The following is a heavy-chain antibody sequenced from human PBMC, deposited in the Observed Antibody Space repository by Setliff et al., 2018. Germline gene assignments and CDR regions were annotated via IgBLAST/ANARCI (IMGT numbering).Heavy chain of an antibody. CDR3: ARNWVTAQHYYYGMDV. V-gene: IGHV3-33*08. CDR1: RFTFSSYA. J-gene: IGHJ6*02. D-gene: IGHD2-21*02. Sequence: GGSLRLSCAASRFTFSSYAMSWVRQAPGKGLEWVALIWNDGSSKFYGDSVKGRFTISRDNSKNTLYLQMDSLRAEDTAVYYCARNWVTAQHYYYGMDVWGQGTTVTVSS. CDR2: IWNDGSSK.